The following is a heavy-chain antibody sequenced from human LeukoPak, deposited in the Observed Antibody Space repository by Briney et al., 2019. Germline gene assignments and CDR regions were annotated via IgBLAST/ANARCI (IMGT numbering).Heavy chain of an antibody. Sequence: SETLSLTCTVSGGSISGSPYYNAWIRQPPGKGLEWIGSVYYSGTTYFNPSLKSRVTIFVDTSKNQFSLKLSSVTAADTAVYYCARGGYYDFWSRTPYYFDYWGQGTLVTVSS. J-gene: IGHJ4*02. CDR3: ARGGYYDFWSRTPYYFDY. V-gene: IGHV4-39*01. CDR1: GGSISGSPYY. CDR2: VYYSGTT. D-gene: IGHD3-3*01.